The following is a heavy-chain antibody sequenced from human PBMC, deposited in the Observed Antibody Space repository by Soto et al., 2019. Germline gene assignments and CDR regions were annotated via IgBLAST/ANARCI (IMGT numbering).Heavy chain of an antibody. CDR3: VRTAREGAVAPHWFDR. CDR2: VYYTGST. Sequence: SETLSLTCTVSGASIRSTDYYWSWIRQAPGKGLEWIGYVYYTGSTYYNPSLMSRLTISVDTSKNQSSLKLTSVTAAETAVYYCVRTAREGAVAPHWFDRWGQGTQVTVSS. D-gene: IGHD2-21*02. J-gene: IGHJ5*02. CDR1: GASIRSTDYY. V-gene: IGHV4-30-4*01.